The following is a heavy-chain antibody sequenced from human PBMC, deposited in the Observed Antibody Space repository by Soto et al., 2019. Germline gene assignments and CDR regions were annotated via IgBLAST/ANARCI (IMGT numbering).Heavy chain of an antibody. CDR1: GYTFTSYA. Sequence: ASVKVSCKASGYTFTSYAMHWGRQAPGQRLEGMGWINAGNGNKKYSQKFQGRVTITRDTSASTAYMELSSLRSEDTAIYYCGRDQSGIGYYVDWFDPWGQGTLVTVSS. V-gene: IGHV1-3*01. D-gene: IGHD3-10*02. J-gene: IGHJ5*02. CDR3: GRDQSGIGYYVDWFDP. CDR2: INAGNGNK.